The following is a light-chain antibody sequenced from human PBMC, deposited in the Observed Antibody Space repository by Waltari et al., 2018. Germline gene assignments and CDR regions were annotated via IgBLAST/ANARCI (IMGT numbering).Light chain of an antibody. V-gene: IGKV3-20*01. CDR1: QTVRTTY. CDR2: GAS. Sequence: EIVLTQSPGTLSLSPGERATLSCRASQTVRTTYLAWYQQKPGQAPTLLIYGASSRATDIPDRFSGSGSGTDFSLTISSLEPEDFAVYYCQQYDISPPTFGGGTKVEIK. J-gene: IGKJ4*01. CDR3: QQYDISPPT.